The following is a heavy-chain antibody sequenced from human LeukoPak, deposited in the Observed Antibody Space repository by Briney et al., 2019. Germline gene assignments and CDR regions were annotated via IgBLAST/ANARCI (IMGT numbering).Heavy chain of an antibody. CDR3: ARLPPEYTHFWTSSYNRWFDP. CDR1: GFSFSHHW. J-gene: IGHJ5*02. D-gene: IGHD3/OR15-3a*01. Sequence: PGGSLRLSCKGSGFSFSHHWIAWVRQMPGKGLEWMGVIYPGDSETRYSPSFEGQVTFSADKSISTAYLQWSSLKASDTAMYYCARLPPEYTHFWTSSYNRWFDPWGQGTRVLVSS. CDR2: IYPGDSET. V-gene: IGHV5-51*01.